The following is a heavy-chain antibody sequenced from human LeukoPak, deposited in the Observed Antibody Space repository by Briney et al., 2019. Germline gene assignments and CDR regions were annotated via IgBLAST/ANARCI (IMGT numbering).Heavy chain of an antibody. V-gene: IGHV4-39*01. CDR2: IYYSGST. J-gene: IGHJ3*02. Sequence: SETLSLTCTVSGGSISSSSYYWGWIRQPPGTGLEWIGNIYYSGSTYYNPSLKSRVTISVDTSKNQFSLKLSSVTAADTAVYYCATGGIVVVPAAIGEGAFDIWGQGTMVTVSS. CDR3: ATGGIVVVPAAIGEGAFDI. CDR1: GGSISSSSYY. D-gene: IGHD2-2*01.